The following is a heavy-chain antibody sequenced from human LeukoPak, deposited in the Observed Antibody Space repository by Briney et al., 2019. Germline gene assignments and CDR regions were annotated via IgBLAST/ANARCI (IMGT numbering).Heavy chain of an antibody. CDR3: ARAVSQWELNWFDP. J-gene: IGHJ5*02. CDR2: ISYDGSNK. D-gene: IGHD1-26*01. Sequence: GGSLRLSCAASGFTFSSYGMHWVRQAPGKGLEWVAVISYDGSNKYYADSVKGRFTISRDNSKNTLYLQMNSLRAEDTAVYCCARAVSQWELNWFDPWGQGTLVTVSS. CDR1: GFTFSSYG. V-gene: IGHV3-30*19.